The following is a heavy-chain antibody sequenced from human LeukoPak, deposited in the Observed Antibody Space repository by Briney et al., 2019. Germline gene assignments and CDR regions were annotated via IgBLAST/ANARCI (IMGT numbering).Heavy chain of an antibody. CDR2: INTDGSST. J-gene: IGHJ4*02. D-gene: IGHD6-19*01. Sequence: GGSLRLSCAASGFTFSSYWMHWVRQAPGKGLVWVSRINTDGSSTSYADSVKGRFTISRDNAKNTLYLQMNSLRAEDTAVYYCAKDRLSSCWPAPLDYWGQGTLVTVSS. V-gene: IGHV3-74*01. CDR3: AKDRLSSCWPAPLDY. CDR1: GFTFSSYW.